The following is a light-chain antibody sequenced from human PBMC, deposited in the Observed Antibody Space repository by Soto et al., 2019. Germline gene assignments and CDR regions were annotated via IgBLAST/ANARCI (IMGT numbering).Light chain of an antibody. CDR1: SSNIGAAYD. CDR2: GNS. Sequence: QSVLTQPPSVSGAPGQGVTISCTGSSSNIGAAYDVHWYQHLPGTAPKLLIYGNSIRPSGVPDRFSGSKSGTSASLAITGLQAEDEAEYYCQSYDSRLCGHVVFGGGTKLTVL. CDR3: QSYDSRLCGHVV. J-gene: IGLJ2*01. V-gene: IGLV1-40*01.